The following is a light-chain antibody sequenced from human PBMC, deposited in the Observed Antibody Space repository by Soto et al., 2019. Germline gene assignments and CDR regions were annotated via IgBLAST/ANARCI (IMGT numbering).Light chain of an antibody. Sequence: AIRMTQSPSSLSASTGDRVTITCRASQGISSYLAWYQQKPGKAPKLLIYAASTLQSGVPSRFSGSGSGTDFTLTISCLQSEDFATFYCQLYYSYPMYAFGQGTKLEIK. CDR3: QLYYSYPMYA. J-gene: IGKJ2*01. CDR1: QGISSY. V-gene: IGKV1-8*01. CDR2: AAS.